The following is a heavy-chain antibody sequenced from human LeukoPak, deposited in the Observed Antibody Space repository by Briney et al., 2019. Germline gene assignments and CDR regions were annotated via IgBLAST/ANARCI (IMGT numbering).Heavy chain of an antibody. Sequence: GGSLRLSCAASGFTFNSYAMSWVRQAPWERLQWVSGISDSGGNTYYADSVRGRFTISRGNSKNTLYLQMNSLRAEDTAVYYCARLRSSWLIDYWGQGTLVTVSS. J-gene: IGHJ4*02. V-gene: IGHV3-23*01. CDR2: ISDSGGNT. CDR1: GFTFNSYA. CDR3: ARLRSSWLIDY. D-gene: IGHD6-6*01.